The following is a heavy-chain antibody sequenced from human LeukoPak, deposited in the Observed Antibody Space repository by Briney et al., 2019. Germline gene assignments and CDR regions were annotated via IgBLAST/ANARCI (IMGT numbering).Heavy chain of an antibody. CDR3: AKDIYYDSSGYFGY. Sequence: GRSLRLSCAASGFTFDDYAMHWVRQAPGKGLEWVSGISWNSGSIGYADSVKGRFTISRDNAKNSLYLQMNSLRAEDTALYYCAKDIYYDSSGYFGYWGQGTLVTVSS. D-gene: IGHD3-22*01. J-gene: IGHJ4*02. CDR2: ISWNSGSI. CDR1: GFTFDDYA. V-gene: IGHV3-9*01.